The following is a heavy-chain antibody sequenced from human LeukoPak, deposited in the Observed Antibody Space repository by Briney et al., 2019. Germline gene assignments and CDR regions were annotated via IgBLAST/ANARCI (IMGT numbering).Heavy chain of an antibody. V-gene: IGHV3-43*01. D-gene: IGHD2-15*01. CDR1: GFTFDDYT. CDR2: ISWDGGST. Sequence: GGSLRLSCAASGFTFDDYTMHWVRQAPGKGLDWVSLISWDGGSTYYADSVKGRFTISRDNSKNSLYLQMNSLRTEDTALYYCAKDIGVGYCNGCLFDYWGQGTLVTVSS. J-gene: IGHJ4*02. CDR3: AKDIGVGYCNGCLFDY.